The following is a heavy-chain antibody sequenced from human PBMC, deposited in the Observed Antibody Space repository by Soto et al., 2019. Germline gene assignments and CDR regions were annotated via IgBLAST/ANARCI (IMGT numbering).Heavy chain of an antibody. D-gene: IGHD3-22*01. CDR1: GYSFAGYW. V-gene: IGHV5-10-1*01. Sequence: SLQISCKGSGYSFAGYWITWVRQKPGKGLEWMGRIDPSDSQTYYSPSFQGHVTISATKSITTVFLQWSSLRASDTAMYYCARQIYDSDTGPNFQYYFDSWGQGTPVTVSS. CDR2: IDPSDSQT. CDR3: ARQIYDSDTGPNFQYYFDS. J-gene: IGHJ4*02.